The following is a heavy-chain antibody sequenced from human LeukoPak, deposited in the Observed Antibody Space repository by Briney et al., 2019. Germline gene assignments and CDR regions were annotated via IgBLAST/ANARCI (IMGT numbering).Heavy chain of an antibody. CDR2: IYYSGST. V-gene: IGHV4-39*01. D-gene: IGHD2-2*01. Sequence: SETLSLTCTVSGGSISSSSYYWGWIRQPPGKGLEWIGSIYYSGSTYYNPSLKSRVTISVDTSKNQFSLKLSSVTAADTAVYYCARHPSSTSCYVCYYYYYGMDVWGQGTTVTVSS. J-gene: IGHJ6*02. CDR3: ARHPSSTSCYVCYYYYYGMDV. CDR1: GGSISSSSYY.